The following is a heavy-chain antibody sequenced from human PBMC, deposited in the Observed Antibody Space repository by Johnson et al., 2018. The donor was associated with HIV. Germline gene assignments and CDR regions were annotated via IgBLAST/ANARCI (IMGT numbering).Heavy chain of an antibody. CDR3: AREGSQVAFDI. V-gene: IGHV3-7*03. J-gene: IGHJ3*02. CDR1: GFTFSSYW. CDR2: IKQDGSEK. Sequence: VQLVESGGGLVQPGGSLRLSCAASGFTFSSYWMSWVRQAPGKGLEWVANIKQDGSEKYYVDSVKGRFTISRDNAKSSLYLQMNSLRAEDTAVYYCAREGSQVAFDIWGQGTMVTVSS.